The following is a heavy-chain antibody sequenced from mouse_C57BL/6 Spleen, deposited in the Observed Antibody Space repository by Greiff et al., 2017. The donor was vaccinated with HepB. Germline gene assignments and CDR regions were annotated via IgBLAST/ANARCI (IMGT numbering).Heavy chain of an antibody. CDR3: AKGEGIYYDYEGFAY. V-gene: IGHV1-53*01. CDR2: INPSNGGT. D-gene: IGHD2-4*01. CDR1: GYTFTSYW. Sequence: QVQLQQPGTELVKPGASVKLSCKASGYTFTSYWMHWVKQRPGQGLEWIGNINPSNGGTNYNEKFKSKATLTVDKSSSTAYMQLSSLTSEDSAVYYCAKGEGIYYDYEGFAYWGQGTLVTVSA. J-gene: IGHJ3*01.